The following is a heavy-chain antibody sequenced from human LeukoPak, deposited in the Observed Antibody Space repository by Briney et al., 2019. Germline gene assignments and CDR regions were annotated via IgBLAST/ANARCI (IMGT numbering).Heavy chain of an antibody. J-gene: IGHJ4*02. CDR3: ARGRASELGYCSGGSCYPGLY. D-gene: IGHD2-15*01. V-gene: IGHV3-30-3*01. Sequence: GGSLRLSCAASGFTFSSYAMHWVRQAPGKGLEWVAVISYDGSNKYYADSVKGRFTISRDNSKNTLYLQMNSLRAEDTAVYYCARGRASELGYCSGGSCYPGLYWGQGTLVTVSS. CDR2: ISYDGSNK. CDR1: GFTFSSYA.